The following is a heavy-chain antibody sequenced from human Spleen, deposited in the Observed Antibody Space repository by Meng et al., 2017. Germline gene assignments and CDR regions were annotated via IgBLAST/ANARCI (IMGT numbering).Heavy chain of an antibody. V-gene: IGHV3-73*01. Sequence: GESLKISCVVPGATFSGSDIHWVRQASGKRLEWVGRISRKINNFATAYAASVKGRFTISRDDSKNTAYLQMNSLISEDTALYYCTIYTSGHMWGQGTVVTVSS. CDR1: GATFSGSD. J-gene: IGHJ3*02. CDR2: ISRKINNFAT. D-gene: IGHD6-19*01. CDR3: TIYTSGHM.